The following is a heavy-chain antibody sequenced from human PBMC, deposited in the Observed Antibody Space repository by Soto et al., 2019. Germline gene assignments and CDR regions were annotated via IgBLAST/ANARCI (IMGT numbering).Heavy chain of an antibody. CDR3: ARFRQQSSRWGMDV. J-gene: IGHJ6*02. CDR2: INAGNGNT. V-gene: IGHV1-3*01. Sequence: QVQLVQSGAEVKKPGASVKVSCKASGYTFTSYAMHWVRQAPGQRLEWMGWINAGNGNTKYSQKFQGRVTITRDTXXSTAYMELSSLRSEDTAVYYCARFRQQSSRWGMDVWGQGTTVTVSS. D-gene: IGHD6-13*01. CDR1: GYTFTSYA.